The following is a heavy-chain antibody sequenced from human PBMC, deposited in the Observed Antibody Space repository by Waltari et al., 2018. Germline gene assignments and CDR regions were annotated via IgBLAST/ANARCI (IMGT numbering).Heavy chain of an antibody. D-gene: IGHD2-2*01. CDR3: TRDHRIVVVPAALFDY. J-gene: IGHJ4*02. V-gene: IGHV3-49*04. Sequence: EVQLVESGCVLVHPGRSLRLSCTVSVFTFGDPVMSWVRQAPGKGLEWVGFIRSKASGGTTEYAASVKGRFTISREDSKSIAYLQMNSLKTEDTAVYYCTRDHRIVVVPAALFDYWGQGTLVTVSS. CDR2: IRSKASGGTT. CDR1: VFTFGDPV.